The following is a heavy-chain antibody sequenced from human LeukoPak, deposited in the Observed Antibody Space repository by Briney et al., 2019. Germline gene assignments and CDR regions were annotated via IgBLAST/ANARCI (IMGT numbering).Heavy chain of an antibody. D-gene: IGHD6-19*01. Sequence: PSETLSLTCTVSGGSISSSSYYWGWIRQPPGKGLEWIGSIYYSGSTYYNPSLKSRVTISVDTSRNQFSLRLGSVTAADTAVYYCAREVSSGWYLSAFDIWGQGTMVTVSS. J-gene: IGHJ3*02. V-gene: IGHV4-39*02. CDR2: IYYSGST. CDR1: GGSISSSSYY. CDR3: AREVSSGWYLSAFDI.